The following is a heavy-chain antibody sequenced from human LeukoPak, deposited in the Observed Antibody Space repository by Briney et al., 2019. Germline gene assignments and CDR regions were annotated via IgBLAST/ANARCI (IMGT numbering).Heavy chain of an antibody. D-gene: IGHD1-26*01. CDR3: ARSGVLTPINDAFDI. V-gene: IGHV1-18*01. CDR2: ISAYNGNT. Sequence: ASAKVSCKASGYTFTSYGISWVRQAPGQGLEWMGWISAYNGNTNYAQKLQGRVTMTTDTSTSTAYMELRSLRSDDTAVYYCARSGVLTPINDAFDIWGQGTMVTVSS. CDR1: GYTFTSYG. J-gene: IGHJ3*02.